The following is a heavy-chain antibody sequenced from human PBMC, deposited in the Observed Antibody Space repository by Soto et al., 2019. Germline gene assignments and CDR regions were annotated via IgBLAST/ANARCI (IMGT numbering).Heavy chain of an antibody. CDR3: ARDLSGASYYDGSGAPNWFDP. CDR2: IYYSGST. D-gene: IGHD3-22*01. Sequence: SETLSLTCTVSGGSISTYYWSWIRQPPGKGLEWIGYIYYSGSTNYNPSLKSRVSISVDTSRNQLSLKLSSVTAADTAVYYCARDLSGASYYDGSGAPNWFDPWGQGTLVTVSS. J-gene: IGHJ5*02. CDR1: GGSISTYY. V-gene: IGHV4-59*01.